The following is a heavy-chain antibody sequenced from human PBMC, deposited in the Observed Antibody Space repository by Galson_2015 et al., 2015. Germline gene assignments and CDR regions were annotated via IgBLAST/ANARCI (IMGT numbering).Heavy chain of an antibody. CDR1: GVTVSSNY. D-gene: IGHD1-26*01. Sequence: SLRLSCAASGVTVSSNYMSWVRQAPGKGLEWVSVIYSGGSTYYADSVKGRFTISRDNSKNTLYFQMNSLRAEDTAVYYCAREYSGSYKYIDYWGQGTLVTVSS. CDR2: IYSGGST. J-gene: IGHJ4*02. CDR3: AREYSGSYKYIDY. V-gene: IGHV3-53*01.